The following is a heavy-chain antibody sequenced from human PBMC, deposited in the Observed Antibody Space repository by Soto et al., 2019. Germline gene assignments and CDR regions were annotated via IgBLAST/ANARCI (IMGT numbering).Heavy chain of an antibody. D-gene: IGHD3-22*01. J-gene: IGHJ5*02. CDR2: ISYDGSNK. V-gene: IGHV3-30*18. CDR1: GFTFSSYG. Sequence: GGSLRLSCAASGFTFSSYGMHWVRQAPGKGLEWVAVISYDGSNKYYADSVKGRFTISRDNSKNTLYLQMNSLRAEDTAVYYCAKSSYYASSGPLGPWGQGTLVTVSS. CDR3: AKSSYYASSGPLGP.